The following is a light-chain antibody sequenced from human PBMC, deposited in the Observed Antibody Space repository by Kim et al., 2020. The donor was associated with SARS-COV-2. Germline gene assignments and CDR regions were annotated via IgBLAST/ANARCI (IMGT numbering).Light chain of an antibody. CDR1: QSVNSN. V-gene: IGKV3-15*01. Sequence: VSPGETATLSCRASQSVNSNLAWFQQKPGQAPRLLIYGASTRAPGVPPRFSGSGSGTEFTLTISSLQSEDFAVYYCQQFNNWPLYSFGQGTKLEI. CDR3: QQFNNWPLYS. J-gene: IGKJ2*03. CDR2: GAS.